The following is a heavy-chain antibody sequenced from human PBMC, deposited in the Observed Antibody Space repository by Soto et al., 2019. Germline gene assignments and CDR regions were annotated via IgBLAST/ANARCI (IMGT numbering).Heavy chain of an antibody. D-gene: IGHD3-16*01. CDR2: INHSGST. Sequence: SETLSLTCAVYGGSFSCYYWSWIRQPPGKGLEWIGEINHSGSTNYNPSLKSRVTISVDTSKNQFSLKLSSVTAADTAVYYCARAVSAWGQGTLVTVSS. V-gene: IGHV4-34*01. CDR3: ARAVSA. J-gene: IGHJ5*02. CDR1: GGSFSCYY.